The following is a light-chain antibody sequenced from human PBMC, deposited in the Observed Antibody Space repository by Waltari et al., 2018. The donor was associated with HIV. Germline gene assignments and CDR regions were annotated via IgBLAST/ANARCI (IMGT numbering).Light chain of an antibody. CDR2: YAS. CDR3: QQRRNWIT. CDR1: HSINTY. J-gene: IGKJ5*01. Sequence: EIVLTQSPATLSLSPGERATLSCRASHSINTYLDWYQQKPGQAPRLLIYYASNRATGIPARFRGSGSGTDFTLTITTIEPEDCAVYYCQQRRNWITFGPGTRLEIK. V-gene: IGKV3-11*01.